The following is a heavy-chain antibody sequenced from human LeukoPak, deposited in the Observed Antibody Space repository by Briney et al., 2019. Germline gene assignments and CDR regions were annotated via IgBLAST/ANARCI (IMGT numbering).Heavy chain of an antibody. CDR1: GFAVSSSS. J-gene: IGHJ4*02. D-gene: IGHD6-19*01. CDR2: IYSGGST. CDR3: ARIRSSGWVFDY. V-gene: IGHV3-53*01. Sequence: GGSLRLSCAASGFAVSSSSMSWVHEAPGKGLEWVSVIYSGGSTYYADSVKGRFTISRDNSKNTLYLQMNSLRAEDTAVYYCARIRSSGWVFDYWGQGTLVTVSS.